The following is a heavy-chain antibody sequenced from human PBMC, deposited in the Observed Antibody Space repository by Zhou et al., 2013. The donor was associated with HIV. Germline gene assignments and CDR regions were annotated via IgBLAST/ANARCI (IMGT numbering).Heavy chain of an antibody. CDR1: GDTFKSNA. CDR3: ARGRGGYNLFWVFFDQ. V-gene: IGHV1-69*01. J-gene: IGHJ4*02. CDR2: VIPMVGTT. Sequence: QVQLVQSGAELKKPGSSVRVSCKASGDTFKSNAISWVRQAPGQGLEWMGGVIPMVGTTKYAQKFQDRVSITTDESATTVYMELTSLTSDDTAVYYCARGRGGYNLFWVFFDQWGQGTLVTVSS. D-gene: IGHD3-9*01.